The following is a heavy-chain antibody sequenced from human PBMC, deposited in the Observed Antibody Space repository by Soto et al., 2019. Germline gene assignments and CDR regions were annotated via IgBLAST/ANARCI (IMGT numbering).Heavy chain of an antibody. D-gene: IGHD3-10*01. CDR1: GLSVRNNY. V-gene: IGHV3-53*01. CDR2: IYNDGTT. Sequence: PGGSLRLSCTASGLSVRNNYMSWVRQAPGMGLEWVSVIYNDGTTYYADSVKGRFTLSRGTSKNTLSLQMDSLRAEDTAVYYCVRPLPSGRNYGMDVWGQGTTVTVSS. CDR3: VRPLPSGRNYGMDV. J-gene: IGHJ6*02.